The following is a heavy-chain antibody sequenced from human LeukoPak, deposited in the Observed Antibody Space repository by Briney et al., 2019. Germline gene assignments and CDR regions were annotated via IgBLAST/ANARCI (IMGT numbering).Heavy chain of an antibody. D-gene: IGHD6-6*01. CDR1: GGSISSYY. V-gene: IGHV4-59*12. CDR2: IYYSGST. Sequence: PSETLSLTCTVSGGSISSYYWSWIRQPPGKGLEWIGYIYYSGSTNYNPSLKSRVTISVDRSKNQFSLKLSSVTAADTAVYYCARGIGQYSSSSWYFDYWGQGTLVTVSS. CDR3: ARGIGQYSSSSWYFDY. J-gene: IGHJ4*02.